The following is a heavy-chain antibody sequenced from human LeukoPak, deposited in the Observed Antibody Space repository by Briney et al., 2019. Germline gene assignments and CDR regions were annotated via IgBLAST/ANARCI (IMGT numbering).Heavy chain of an antibody. V-gene: IGHV1-8*01. CDR3: ARGRPGPAGAGTYDF. CDR1: GYTFTTSD. J-gene: IGHJ4*02. CDR2: MNPNSGKT. Sequence: GASVKVSCKASGYTFTTSDINWVRQATGQGLEWMGWMNPNSGKTGSAQKFQGRLTMTKNTSTSTAYMEVTGLRFEDTAIYYCARGRPGPAGAGTYDFWGQGTLITVSS. D-gene: IGHD6-13*01.